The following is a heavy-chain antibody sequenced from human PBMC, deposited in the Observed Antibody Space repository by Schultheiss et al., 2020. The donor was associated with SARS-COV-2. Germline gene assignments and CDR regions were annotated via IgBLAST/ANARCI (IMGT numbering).Heavy chain of an antibody. CDR3: AKGEPRRGYSSSWYRGEAFDI. CDR2: IRSKAYGGTT. J-gene: IGHJ3*02. Sequence: GGSLRLSCTASGFTFGDYAMSWFRQAPGKGLEWVGFIRSKAYGGTTEYAASVKGRFTISRDDSKSIAYLQMNSLRAEDTAVYYCAKGEPRRGYSSSWYRGEAFDIWGQGTMVTVSS. CDR1: GFTFGDYA. V-gene: IGHV3-49*03. D-gene: IGHD6-13*01.